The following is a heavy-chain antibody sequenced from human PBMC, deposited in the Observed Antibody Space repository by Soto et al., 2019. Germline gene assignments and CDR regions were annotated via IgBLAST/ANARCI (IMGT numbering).Heavy chain of an antibody. CDR1: GYTFTSYG. D-gene: IGHD4-17*01. CDR2: ISAYNGNT. CDR3: ARVHSTVTTSYYYYGMDV. V-gene: IGHV1-18*01. Sequence: ASVKVSWKASGYTFTSYGISLVRQAPGQGLEWMGWISAYNGNTNYAQKLQGRVTMTADTSTSTAYMELRSLRSDDTAVYYCARVHSTVTTSYYYYGMDVWGQGTTVTVSS. J-gene: IGHJ6*02.